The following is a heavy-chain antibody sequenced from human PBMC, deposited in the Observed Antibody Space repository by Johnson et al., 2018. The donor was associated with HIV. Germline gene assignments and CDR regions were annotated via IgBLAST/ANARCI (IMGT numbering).Heavy chain of an antibody. CDR2: IDWNGGSK. V-gene: IGHV3-20*04. J-gene: IGHJ3*02. CDR1: GFTFDDYG. D-gene: IGHD6-13*01. Sequence: VQLVESGGGVVRPGGSLRLSCAASGFTFDDYGMSWVRQAPGKGLEWVSGIDWNGGSKGYGDSVKGRFTISRDNAKNSLYMQMNSLRAEDTALYYCARGKGAAVSLDALDIWGQGTMVTVSS. CDR3: ARGKGAAVSLDALDI.